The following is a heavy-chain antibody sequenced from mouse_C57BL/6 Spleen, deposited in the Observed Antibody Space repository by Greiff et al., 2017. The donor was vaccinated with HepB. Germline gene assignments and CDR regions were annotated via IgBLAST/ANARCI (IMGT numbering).Heavy chain of an antibody. J-gene: IGHJ2*01. CDR2: ISSGGDYI. CDR3: TRAGNWVYFDY. Sequence: EVKLMESGEGLVKPGGSLKLSCAASGFTFSSYAMSWVRQTPEKRLEWVAYISSGGDYIYYADTVKGRFTISRDNARNTLYLQMSSLKSEDTAMYYCTRAGNWVYFDYWGQGTTLTVSS. CDR1: GFTFSSYA. V-gene: IGHV5-9-1*02. D-gene: IGHD4-1*01.